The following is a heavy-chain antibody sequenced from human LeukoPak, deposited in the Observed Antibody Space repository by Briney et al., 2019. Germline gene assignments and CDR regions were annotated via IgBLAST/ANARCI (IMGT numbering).Heavy chain of an antibody. CDR2: INPSGGST. V-gene: IGHV1-46*01. CDR1: GYTFTSYY. CDR3: ARVYYDSSGYYPFDY. J-gene: IGHJ4*02. Sequence: GASVNVSCKASGYTFTSYYMHWVRQAPGQGLEWMGIINPSGGSTSYAQKFQGRVTMTRDTSTSTVYMELSSLRSEDTAVYYCARVYYDSSGYYPFDYWGQGTLVTVSS. D-gene: IGHD3-22*01.